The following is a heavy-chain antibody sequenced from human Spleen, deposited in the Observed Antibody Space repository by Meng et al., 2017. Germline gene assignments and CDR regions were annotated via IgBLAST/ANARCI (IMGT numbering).Heavy chain of an antibody. Sequence: GESLKISCAASGFTFSSYEMNWVRQAPGKGLEWVSYIRSSGDTIYYADSVKGRFTISRDNSKNTLNPQMNSLRAEDTAVYYCARDLSNEGSYFYYGMDVWGQGTTVTVSS. CDR1: GFTFSSYE. D-gene: IGHD3-10*01. CDR2: IRSSGDTI. V-gene: IGHV3-48*03. CDR3: ARDLSNEGSYFYYGMDV. J-gene: IGHJ6*02.